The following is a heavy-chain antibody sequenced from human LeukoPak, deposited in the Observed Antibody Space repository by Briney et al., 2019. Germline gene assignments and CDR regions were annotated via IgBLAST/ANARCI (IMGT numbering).Heavy chain of an antibody. CDR2: VFDSGGT. D-gene: IGHD6-13*01. J-gene: IGHJ4*02. Sequence: SETLSLTCTVSGGSISNYWWSWIRQPPGKGLEWIGYVFDSGGTNYSPSLKSRVTISVDTSKKQFSLKLSSVTAADTAVYYCARGYSSSWNYFDYWGQGTLVTVSS. CDR3: ARGYSSSWNYFDY. CDR1: GGSISNYW. V-gene: IGHV4-59*01.